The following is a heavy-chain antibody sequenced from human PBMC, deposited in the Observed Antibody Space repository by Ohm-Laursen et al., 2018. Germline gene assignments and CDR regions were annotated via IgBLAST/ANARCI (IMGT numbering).Heavy chain of an antibody. CDR1: GGSISNYY. D-gene: IGHD6-25*01. Sequence: SETLSLTCTVSGGSISNYYWSWIRQPPGKGLEWIGYIYYSGSTNYNPSLKSRVTISADTSKNQFFLKLSSLTAADTAVYYCARHPDYRSDRWFDPWGQGTLVSVSS. CDR2: IYYSGST. CDR3: ARHPDYRSDRWFDP. V-gene: IGHV4-59*08. J-gene: IGHJ5*02.